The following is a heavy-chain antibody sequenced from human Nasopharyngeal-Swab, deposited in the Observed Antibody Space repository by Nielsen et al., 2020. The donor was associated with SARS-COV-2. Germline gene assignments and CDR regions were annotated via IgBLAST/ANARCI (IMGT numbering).Heavy chain of an antibody. Sequence: GGSLRLSCAVSGFTFSAYALSWVRQAPGKGLEWVSGISVSGGNTYYADSVAGRFTISRDNSNSRLFLQINCLRAEDTAVYYCARASWGLSVFDRWGQGTLVTVSS. CDR3: ARASWGLSVFDR. D-gene: IGHD3-16*01. CDR2: ISVSGGNT. J-gene: IGHJ4*02. V-gene: IGHV3-23*01. CDR1: GFTFSAYA.